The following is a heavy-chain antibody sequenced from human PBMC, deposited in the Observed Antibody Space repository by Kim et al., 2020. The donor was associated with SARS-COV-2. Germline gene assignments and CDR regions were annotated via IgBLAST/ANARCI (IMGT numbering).Heavy chain of an antibody. CDR1: GYTFTSYY. D-gene: IGHD3-9*01. V-gene: IGHV1-46*01. CDR3: ARAINDILTGYYKRDDAFDI. J-gene: IGHJ3*02. CDR2: INPSGGST. Sequence: ASVKVSCKASGYTFTSYYIHWVRQAPGQGLEWMEIINPSGGSTSYAQKFQGRVTMTRDTSTSTVYMELSSLTSEDTAVYYCARAINDILTGYYKRDDAFDIWGQGTIVIVSS.